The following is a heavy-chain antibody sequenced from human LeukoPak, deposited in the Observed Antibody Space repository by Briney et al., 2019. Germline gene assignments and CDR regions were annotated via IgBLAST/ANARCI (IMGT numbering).Heavy chain of an antibody. V-gene: IGHV1-2*02. CDR3: AREDVAASAGAFDI. D-gene: IGHD6-13*01. J-gene: IGHJ3*02. Sequence: ASVKVSCKASGYTFTGYYMHWVRQAPGQGLEWMGWINPNSCGTNYAQKFQGRLTMTRDTSIITAYMELSRLRSDDTAVYYCAREDVAASAGAFDIWGQGTMVTVSS. CDR1: GYTFTGYY. CDR2: INPNSCGT.